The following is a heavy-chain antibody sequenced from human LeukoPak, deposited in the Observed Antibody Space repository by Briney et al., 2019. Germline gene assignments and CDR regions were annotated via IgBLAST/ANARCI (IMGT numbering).Heavy chain of an antibody. J-gene: IGHJ4*02. CDR2: ISGSGGRT. V-gene: IGHV3-23*01. Sequence: GGSLRLSCAASGFTFSSYAMNWVRQAPGKGLEWVSTISGSGGRTYYAPSVRGRFTISSANSQNTLYLQLNSLRAEYTAVYSCATELVVPGWGQGTLVTVSS. CDR1: GFTFSSYA. D-gene: IGHD2-21*02. CDR3: ATELVVPG.